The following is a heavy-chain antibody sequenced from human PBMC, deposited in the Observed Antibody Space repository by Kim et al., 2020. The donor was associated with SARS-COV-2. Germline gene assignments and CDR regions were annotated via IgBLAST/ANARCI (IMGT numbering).Heavy chain of an antibody. CDR2: IYYSGST. CDR1: GGSISSSSYY. J-gene: IGHJ4*02. V-gene: IGHV4-39*01. D-gene: IGHD4-17*01. Sequence: SETLSLTCTVSGGSISSSSYYWGWIRQPPGKGLEWIGSIYYSGSTYYNPSLKSRVTISVDTSKNQFSLKLSSVTAADTAVYYCAFYDYGDYPWYFDYWGQGTLVTVSS. CDR3: AFYDYGDYPWYFDY.